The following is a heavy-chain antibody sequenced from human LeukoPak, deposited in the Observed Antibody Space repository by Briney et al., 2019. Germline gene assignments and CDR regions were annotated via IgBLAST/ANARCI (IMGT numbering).Heavy chain of an antibody. Sequence: SETLSLTCNVSGVSISSDKYYWSWIRQRPGKGLEWIGYMYYSGSTSYNPSLKSRVSISLDIPKNQFSLRLSSVTAADAAVYYCATPYCGTISCLDVFDIWGQGTMVTVSS. CDR2: MYYSGST. CDR3: ATPYCGTISCLDVFDI. CDR1: GVSISSDKYY. J-gene: IGHJ3*02. D-gene: IGHD2-21*01. V-gene: IGHV4-31*03.